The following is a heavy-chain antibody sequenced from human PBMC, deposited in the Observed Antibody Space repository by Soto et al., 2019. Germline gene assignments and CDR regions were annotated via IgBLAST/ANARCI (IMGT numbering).Heavy chain of an antibody. J-gene: IGHJ6*02. Sequence: QVQLVESGGGVVQPGTSLRLSCAASGFSFSDYGMHWVRQAPGKGLEWVAVIWFDGSNKYYAESVKGRFTISRDNSKNTVDLQMDRLRADDTAVYYWARRRSTVTTAWFYHAMDVWGQGTTVTGSS. CDR2: IWFDGSNK. V-gene: IGHV3-33*01. CDR3: ARRRSTVTTAWFYHAMDV. CDR1: GFSFSDYG. D-gene: IGHD4-17*01.